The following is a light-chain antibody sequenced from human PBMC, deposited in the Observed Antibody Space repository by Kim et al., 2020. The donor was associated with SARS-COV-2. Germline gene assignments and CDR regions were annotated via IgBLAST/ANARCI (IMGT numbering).Light chain of an antibody. CDR2: GKT. V-gene: IGLV3-19*01. Sequence: SSELTQDPAVSVALGQTVRITCQGDSLRRFYASWYQQKPGQAPVLVIYGKTNRPSGIPDRFSGSSLGNTASLIITGPPAEDEADYYCNFRDSTDNLWVFG. CDR3: NFRDSTDNLWV. J-gene: IGLJ3*02. CDR1: SLRRFY.